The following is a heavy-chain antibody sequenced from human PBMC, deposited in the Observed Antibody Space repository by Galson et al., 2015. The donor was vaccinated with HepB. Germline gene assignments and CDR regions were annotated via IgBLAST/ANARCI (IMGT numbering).Heavy chain of an antibody. D-gene: IGHD3-22*01. V-gene: IGHV3-11*05. CDR1: GFTFSDYY. J-gene: IGHJ4*02. CDR3: AKGSGYYLLGYDY. CDR2: ISSSSSYT. Sequence: SLRLSCAASGFTFSDYYMSWIRQAPGKGLEWVSYISSSSSYTNYADSVKGRFTISRDNAKNSLYLQMNSLRAEDTAVYYCAKGSGYYLLGYDYWGQGTLVTVSS.